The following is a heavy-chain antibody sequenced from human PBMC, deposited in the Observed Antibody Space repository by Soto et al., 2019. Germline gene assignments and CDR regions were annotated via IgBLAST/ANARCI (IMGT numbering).Heavy chain of an antibody. Sequence: PSETLSLTCTVAGAAIDRGNYYWDWIRQPPGKGLEWIGTTYYNGNAYYNPSLKSRVTMSVDTSKHQFSLKLISATAADTAVYYCARHFVAVVIKGWGYWGQGTLVTVSS. CDR1: GAAIDRGNYY. CDR2: TYYNGNA. D-gene: IGHD3-22*01. CDR3: ARHFVAVVIKGWGY. J-gene: IGHJ4*02. V-gene: IGHV4-39*01.